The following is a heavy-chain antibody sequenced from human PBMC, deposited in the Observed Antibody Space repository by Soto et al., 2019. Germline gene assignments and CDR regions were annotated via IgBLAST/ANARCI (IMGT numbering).Heavy chain of an antibody. CDR3: ARDRGRRGVGEEIDY. CDR1: GFTFSSYT. V-gene: IGHV3-48*01. Sequence: EVQLVGSGGGLVQPGGSLRTPCAASGFTFSSYTMNWVRQAPGKGLEWVSYISSSSNTIYYAVSVKGRFPISRDNAKNSLYLQKNSLRADDTAVYYWARDRGRRGVGEEIDYWGQGTLVTVCS. D-gene: IGHD3-3*01. J-gene: IGHJ4*02. CDR2: ISSSSNTI.